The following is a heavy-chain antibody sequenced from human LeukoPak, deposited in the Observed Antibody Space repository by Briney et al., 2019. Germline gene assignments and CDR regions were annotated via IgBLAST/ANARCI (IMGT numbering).Heavy chain of an antibody. CDR3: ARDRYCKSGGSCYDDWFDP. CDR1: GFTFSSYA. D-gene: IGHD2-15*01. Sequence: GGSLRLSCAASGFTFSSYAMHWVRQAPGKGLEWVAVISYDGSNKYYADSVKGRFTISRDNSKNTLYLQMNSLRGEDTAVYYCARDRYCKSGGSCYDDWFDPWGQGTLVTVSS. V-gene: IGHV3-30*04. J-gene: IGHJ5*02. CDR2: ISYDGSNK.